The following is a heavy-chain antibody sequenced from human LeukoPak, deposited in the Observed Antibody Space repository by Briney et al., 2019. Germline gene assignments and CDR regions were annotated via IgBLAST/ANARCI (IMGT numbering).Heavy chain of an antibody. CDR3: ARDRGAEWLLLPIDAFDI. Sequence: ASVKVSCKASGYTFTSYGISWVRQAPGQGLEWMGWISAYNGNTNYAQKLQGRVTMTTDTSTSTAYMELRSLRSDDTAVYYRARDRGAEWLLLPIDAFDIWGQGTMVTVSS. J-gene: IGHJ3*02. D-gene: IGHD3-22*01. CDR2: ISAYNGNT. CDR1: GYTFTSYG. V-gene: IGHV1-18*01.